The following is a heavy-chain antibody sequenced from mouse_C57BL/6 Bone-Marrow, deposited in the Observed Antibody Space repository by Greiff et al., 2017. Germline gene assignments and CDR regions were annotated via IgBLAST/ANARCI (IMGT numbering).Heavy chain of an antibody. CDR1: GYTFTSYD. V-gene: IGHV1-85*01. D-gene: IGHD3-1*01. Sequence: QVQLKESGPELVKPGASVKLSCKASGYTFTSYDINWVKQRPGQGLEWIGWIYPRDGSTKYNEKFKGKATLTLDTSSSTAYMELHSLTSEDSAVYFCARGARDYAMDYWGQGTSVTVSS. J-gene: IGHJ4*01. CDR3: ARGARDYAMDY. CDR2: IYPRDGST.